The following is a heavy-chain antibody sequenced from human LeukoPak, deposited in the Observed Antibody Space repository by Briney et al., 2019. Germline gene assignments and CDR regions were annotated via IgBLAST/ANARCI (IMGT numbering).Heavy chain of an antibody. CDR3: ATGRSDNYYYYMMNG. CDR1: ESPFTTYW. J-gene: IGHJ6*02. CDR2: IYPGDSDT. V-gene: IGHV5-51*01. Sequence: GESLKISCKVSESPFTTYWIGGVGQMPGKGLEWMGIIYPGDSDTRYSPSFQGQVTISADKSISTAYLQWSSLKASDTAMYYCATGRSDNYYYYMMNGCSQGTTVTVSS.